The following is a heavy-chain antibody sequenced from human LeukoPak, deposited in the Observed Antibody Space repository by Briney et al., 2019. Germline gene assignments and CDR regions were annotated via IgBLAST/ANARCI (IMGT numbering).Heavy chain of an antibody. D-gene: IGHD2-2*01. CDR2: INHSGST. CDR3: ASFSPNCSSTSCYDFDY. Sequence: PSETLSLTCAVYGGSFSGYYWSWIRQPPGKGLEWIGEINHSGSTNYNPSLKSRVTISVDTSKNQFSLKLSSVTAADTAVYYCASFSPNCSSTSCYDFDYWGQGTLVTVSS. V-gene: IGHV4-34*01. J-gene: IGHJ4*02. CDR1: GGSFSGYY.